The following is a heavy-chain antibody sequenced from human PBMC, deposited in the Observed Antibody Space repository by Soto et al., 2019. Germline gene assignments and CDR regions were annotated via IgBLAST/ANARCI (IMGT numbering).Heavy chain of an antibody. D-gene: IGHD6-6*01. CDR1: GEAIRSGGYY. CDR3: ARASSSSSAADY. J-gene: IGHJ4*02. Sequence: PSETRCLSCSVSGEAIRSGGYYWSWIRHLPGKGLEWIGYIYDTERAYYNPSLKSRVSISMDTSENHFAMRLTSVTAADSAVYYCARASSSSSAADYWGQGLQVTVS. V-gene: IGHV4-31*03. CDR2: IYDTERA.